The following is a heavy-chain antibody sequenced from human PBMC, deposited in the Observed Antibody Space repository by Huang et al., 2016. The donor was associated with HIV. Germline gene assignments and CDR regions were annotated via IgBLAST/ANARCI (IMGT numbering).Heavy chain of an antibody. Sequence: QVQLVQSGAEVKKPGASVKVSCKASGYTFSSFGISWVRQAPGQGLEWVGWISVYTGNTKFAQKCQGRHPRTTDTSTSTAYMELRSLRSDDTAVYYCARGGGIQLWLLGYYYMDVWGNGTTVTVSS. CDR1: GYTFSSFG. CDR3: ARGGGIQLWLLGYYYMDV. CDR2: ISVYTGNT. J-gene: IGHJ6*03. V-gene: IGHV1-18*01. D-gene: IGHD5-18*01.